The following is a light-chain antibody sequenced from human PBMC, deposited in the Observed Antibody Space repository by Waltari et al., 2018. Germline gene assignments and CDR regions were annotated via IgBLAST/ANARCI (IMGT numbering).Light chain of an antibody. CDR2: GVS. CDR3: ISFTSSNTWV. V-gene: IGLV2-14*01. CDR1: SSDIGAYHY. J-gene: IGLJ3*02. Sequence: QSALTQPASVSGSPRQSITISCTGTSSDIGAYHYVSWYQQHSGKAPKLVIFGVSDRPTGVSNRFSGSKSGNTASLTISGLQAEDEADYYCISFTSSNTWVFGGGTRVTVL.